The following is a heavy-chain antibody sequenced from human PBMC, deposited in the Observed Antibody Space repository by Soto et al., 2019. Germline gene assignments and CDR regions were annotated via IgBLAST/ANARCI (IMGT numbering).Heavy chain of an antibody. V-gene: IGHV4-30-4*01. D-gene: IGHD2-15*01. J-gene: IGHJ2*01. CDR2: IYYSGST. Sequence: PSETLSLTCTVSGGSISSGDYYWSWIRQPPGKGPEWIGYIYYSGSTYYNPSLKSRVTISVDTSKNQFSLKLSSVTAADTAVYYCARDTRLEVRGYCRGGSCYRLAWYFDRWGRGTLVTVAS. CDR3: ARDTRLEVRGYCRGGSCYRLAWYFDR. CDR1: GGSISSGDYY.